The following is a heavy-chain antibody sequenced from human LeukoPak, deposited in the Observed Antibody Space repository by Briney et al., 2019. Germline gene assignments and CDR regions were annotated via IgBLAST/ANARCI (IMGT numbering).Heavy chain of an antibody. V-gene: IGHV3-33*01. CDR3: APLSYYYSHGGGQKQFDY. CDR1: GFTFSAYG. Sequence: GRSLRLSCAASGFTFSAYGMHWVRQAPGKGLEWVAVIWYDGTNKYYADSVKGRFTISRHNSKNTMYLQMNNLRAEATAVYYCAPLSYYYSHGGGQKQFDYWGQGTLVTVSS. J-gene: IGHJ4*02. D-gene: IGHD3-10*01. CDR2: IWYDGTNK.